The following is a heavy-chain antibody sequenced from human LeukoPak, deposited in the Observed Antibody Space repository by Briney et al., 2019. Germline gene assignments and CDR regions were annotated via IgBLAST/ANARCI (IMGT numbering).Heavy chain of an antibody. CDR2: IYYSGSA. Sequence: SETLSLTCTASGGSISSGGYYWSWIRQHPGKGLEWIGYIYYSGSAYYNPSLKSRVTISVDTSKNQFSLKLSSVTAADTAVYYCASGYCSSTSCHGNFDYWGQGTLVTVSS. CDR1: GGSISSGGYY. V-gene: IGHV4-31*03. D-gene: IGHD2-2*01. J-gene: IGHJ4*02. CDR3: ASGYCSSTSCHGNFDY.